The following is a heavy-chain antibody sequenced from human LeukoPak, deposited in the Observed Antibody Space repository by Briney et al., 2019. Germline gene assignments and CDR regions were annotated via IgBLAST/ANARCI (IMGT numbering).Heavy chain of an antibody. CDR3: AKNVNYDILTGRIDY. J-gene: IGHJ4*02. D-gene: IGHD3-9*01. CDR1: GFTFSSYA. CDR2: ISGSGGST. V-gene: IGHV3-23*01. Sequence: GGSLRLSCAASGFTFSSYAMSWVRQAPGKGLEWVSAISGSGGSTYYADSVKGRFTISRDNSKNTLYLQMNSLRAEDTAVYYCAKNVNYDILTGRIDYWCQGTLVTVSS.